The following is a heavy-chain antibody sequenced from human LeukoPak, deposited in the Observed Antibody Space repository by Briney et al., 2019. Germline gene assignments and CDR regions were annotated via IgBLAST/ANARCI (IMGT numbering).Heavy chain of an antibody. CDR2: IWYDGSNK. V-gene: IGHV3-33*01. CDR1: GFTFSNSV. D-gene: IGHD2-15*01. CDR3: ATEGAIVVKGGNFPH. Sequence: GRSLRLSCAASGFTFSNSVMHGVRQAPGKGLEWVAVIWYDGSNKYYGDSVKGRSTISRDNSKNTLSLQMNSLRTDDTAVYYCATEGAIVVKGGNFPHWGQGTLVTVSS. J-gene: IGHJ1*01.